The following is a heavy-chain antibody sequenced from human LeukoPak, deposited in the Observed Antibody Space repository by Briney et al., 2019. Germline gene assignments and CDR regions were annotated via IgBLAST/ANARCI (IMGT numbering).Heavy chain of an antibody. J-gene: IGHJ4*02. Sequence: PSETLSLTCTVSGGSISSSSYYWGWIRQPPGKGLEWIGSIYYSGSTYYNPSLKSRVTISVDTSKNQFSLKLSSVTAADTAVYYCASPHNYYHSASKSDYWGQGTLVTVSS. V-gene: IGHV4-39*01. D-gene: IGHD3-10*01. CDR3: ASPHNYYHSASKSDY. CDR1: GGSISSSSYY. CDR2: IYYSGST.